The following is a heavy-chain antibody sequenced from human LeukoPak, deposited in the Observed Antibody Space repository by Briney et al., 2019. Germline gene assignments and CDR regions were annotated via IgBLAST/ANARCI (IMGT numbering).Heavy chain of an antibody. V-gene: IGHV1-2*06. CDR3: ARDQGLRYFDWLLSPSSFFYYYYGMDV. J-gene: IGHJ6*02. Sequence: ASVKVSCKASGYTFTGYYMHWVRQAPGQGLEWMGRINPNSGGTNYAQKFQGRVTMTRDTSISTAYMEPSRLRSDDTAVYYCARDQGLRYFDWLLSPSSFFYYYYGMDVWGQGTTVTVSS. D-gene: IGHD3-9*01. CDR1: GYTFTGYY. CDR2: INPNSGGT.